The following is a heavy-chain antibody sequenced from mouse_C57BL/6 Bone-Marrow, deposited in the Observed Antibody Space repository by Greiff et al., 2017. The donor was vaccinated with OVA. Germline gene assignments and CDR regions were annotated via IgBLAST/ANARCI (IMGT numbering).Heavy chain of an antibody. CDR1: GYTFTSYW. CDR2: IDPSDSYT. CDR3: ARKGYYGSSSLYFDY. Sequence: QVQLKQPGAELVMPGASVKLSCKASGYTFTSYWMHWVKQRPGQGLEWIGEIDPSDSYTYYNQKFKGKSTLTVDKSSSTAYMQLSSLTSEDSAVYYCARKGYYGSSSLYFDYWGQGTTLTVSS. D-gene: IGHD1-1*01. V-gene: IGHV1-69*01. J-gene: IGHJ2*01.